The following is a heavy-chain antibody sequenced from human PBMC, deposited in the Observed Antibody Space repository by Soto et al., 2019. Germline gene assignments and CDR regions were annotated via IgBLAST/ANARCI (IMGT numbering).Heavy chain of an antibody. Sequence: QVQLVESGGGVVQPGRSLRLSCAASGFTFSSYGMHWVRQAPGKGLEWVAGISYDGSNKYYADSVKGRFTISRDNSKNTLYLQMNSLRAEDTAVYYCAKDGPRRSGYGNYFDYWGQGTLVTVSS. V-gene: IGHV3-30*18. J-gene: IGHJ4*02. CDR1: GFTFSSYG. CDR3: AKDGPRRSGYGNYFDY. CDR2: ISYDGSNK. D-gene: IGHD5-12*01.